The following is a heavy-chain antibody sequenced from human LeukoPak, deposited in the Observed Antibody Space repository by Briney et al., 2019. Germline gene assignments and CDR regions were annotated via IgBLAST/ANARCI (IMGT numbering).Heavy chain of an antibody. Sequence: SETLSHTCTVSGGSISSSSYYWGWIRQPPVKGLEWIGSIYYSGSTYYNPSLKSRVTISVDTSKNQFSLKLSSVTAADTAVYYCARADRVAARVYYFDYWGQGTLVTVSS. CDR1: GGSISSSSYY. CDR3: ARADRVAARVYYFDY. D-gene: IGHD2-15*01. CDR2: IYYSGST. J-gene: IGHJ4*02. V-gene: IGHV4-39*07.